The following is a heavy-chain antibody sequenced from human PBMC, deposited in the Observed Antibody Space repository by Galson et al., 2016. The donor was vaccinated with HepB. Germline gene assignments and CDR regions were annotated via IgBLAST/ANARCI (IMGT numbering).Heavy chain of an antibody. V-gene: IGHV4/OR15-8*02. D-gene: IGHD2-2*01. CDR3: ARVVVIPAAKGFDS. CDR1: GDSISSSAW. Sequence: SETLSLTCVVSGDSISSSAWWSWVRQSPGKGLEWIGEIYRSGNTNYNPSLKSRVTMSIDKSKSQFSLSLSSVTDADTSTYYCARVVVIPAAKGFDSWGQGTLVTVSP. CDR2: IYRSGNT. J-gene: IGHJ4*02.